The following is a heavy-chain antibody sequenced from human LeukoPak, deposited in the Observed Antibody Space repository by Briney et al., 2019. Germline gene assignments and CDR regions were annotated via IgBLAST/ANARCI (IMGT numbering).Heavy chain of an antibody. CDR2: INPNSGGT. Sequence: ASVKVSCKASGYTFSGYYIHWVRQAPGQGLEWLGWINPNSGGTKYAQKFQGRVTMTRDTSISTAYMELSRLRSDDTAVYYCARDLSYYGSGSYYFDYWGQGTLVTVSS. D-gene: IGHD3-10*01. CDR1: GYTFSGYY. J-gene: IGHJ4*02. CDR3: ARDLSYYGSGSYYFDY. V-gene: IGHV1-2*02.